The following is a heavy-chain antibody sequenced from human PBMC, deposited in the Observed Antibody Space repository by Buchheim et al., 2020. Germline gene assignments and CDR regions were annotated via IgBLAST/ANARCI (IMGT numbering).Heavy chain of an antibody. D-gene: IGHD3-10*01. CDR1: GFTFSSYG. Sequence: QVQLVESGGGVVQPGRSLRLSCAASGFTFSSYGMHWVRQAPGKGLEWVAVISYDGSNKYYADSVKGRFTISRDNSKNTLYLQMNSLRAEDTAVYYCAKVEYYGSGSYPLFDYWGQGTL. CDR3: AKVEYYGSGSYPLFDY. J-gene: IGHJ4*02. CDR2: ISYDGSNK. V-gene: IGHV3-30*18.